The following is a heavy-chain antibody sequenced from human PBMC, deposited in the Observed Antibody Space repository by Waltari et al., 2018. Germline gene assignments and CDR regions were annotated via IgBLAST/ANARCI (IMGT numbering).Heavy chain of an antibody. J-gene: IGHJ2*01. CDR3: ARGQTGAWYFDL. CDR2: IYHSGST. Sequence: QVQLQESGPGLVKPSATLSLTCAVSGYAISSGYYWGWTRQPPGKGLEWIGSIYHSGSTYYNPSLKSRVTISVDTAKNQFSLKLSSVTAADTAVYYCARGQTGAWYFDLWGRVTLVTVSS. D-gene: IGHD7-27*01. V-gene: IGHV4-38-2*01. CDR1: GYAISSGYY.